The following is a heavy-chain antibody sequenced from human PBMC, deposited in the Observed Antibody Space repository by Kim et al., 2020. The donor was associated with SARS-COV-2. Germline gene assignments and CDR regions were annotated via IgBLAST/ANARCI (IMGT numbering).Heavy chain of an antibody. D-gene: IGHD2-15*01. CDR3: ARQVRGWTKLGYCSGGSCCPDYYYGMDV. V-gene: IGHV5-51*01. J-gene: IGHJ6*02. CDR1: GYSFTSYW. CDR2: IYPGDSDT. Sequence: GESLKISCKGSGYSFTSYWIGWVRQMPGKGLEWMGIIYPGDSDTRYSPSFQGQVTISADKSISTAYLQWSSLKASDTAMYYCARQVRGWTKLGYCSGGSCCPDYYYGMDVWGQGTTVTVSS.